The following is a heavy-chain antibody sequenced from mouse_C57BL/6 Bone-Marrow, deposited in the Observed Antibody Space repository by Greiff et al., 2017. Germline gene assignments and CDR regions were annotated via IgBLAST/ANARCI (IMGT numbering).Heavy chain of an antibody. Sequence: EVQLQQSGAELVRPGASVKFSCTASGFNIKDAYMHWVKQRPEQGLEWIGWIDPENGDTEYASKFQGKATITADTSSNTAYLQLSSLTSEDTAVYYCTTPMTYYFDYWGQGTTLTVSS. J-gene: IGHJ2*01. CDR3: TTPMTYYFDY. CDR2: IDPENGDT. V-gene: IGHV14-4*01. CDR1: GFNIKDAY.